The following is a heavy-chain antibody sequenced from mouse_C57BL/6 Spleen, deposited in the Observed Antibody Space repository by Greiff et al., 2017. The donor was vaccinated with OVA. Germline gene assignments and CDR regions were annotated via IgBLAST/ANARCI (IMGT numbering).Heavy chain of an antibody. CDR2: ISSGSSTI. CDR3: ARRAGDYAMDY. J-gene: IGHJ4*01. CDR1: GFTFSDYG. V-gene: IGHV5-17*01. D-gene: IGHD4-1*01. Sequence: VQLVESGGGLVKPGGSLKLSCAASGFTFSDYGMHWVRQAPEKGLEWVAYISSGSSTIYYADTVKGRFTISRDNAKNTLFLQMTSLRSEDTAMYYCARRAGDYAMDYWGQGTSVTVSS.